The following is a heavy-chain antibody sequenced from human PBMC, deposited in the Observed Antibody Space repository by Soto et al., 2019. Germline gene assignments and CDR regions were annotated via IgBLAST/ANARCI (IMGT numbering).Heavy chain of an antibody. CDR1: GLTFRNDW. CDR2: INQDGSER. Sequence: GSLRLSCAGSGLTFRNDWLTWARQAPGKGLEWVANINQDGSERYYVDSVRGRFTISRDNVENSLYLQLNSLRPEDTAVYYCAVYGYGVSAAASWGQGTLVTVSS. V-gene: IGHV3-7*03. CDR3: AVYGYGVSAAAS. J-gene: IGHJ5*02. D-gene: IGHD5-18*01.